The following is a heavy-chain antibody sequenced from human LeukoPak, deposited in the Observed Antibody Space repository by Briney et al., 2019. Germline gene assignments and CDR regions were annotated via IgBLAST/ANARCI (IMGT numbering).Heavy chain of an antibody. CDR3: ARDRSSGYSYVWWLDP. CDR1: GYTFTGYY. Sequence: GASVKVSCKASGYTFTGYYMHWVRQAPGQGLEWMGWINPNSGGTNYAQKFQGRVTMTRDTSISTAYMELSRLRSDDTAVYYCARDRSSGYSYVWWLDPWGQGTLVTVSS. CDR2: INPNSGGT. J-gene: IGHJ5*02. D-gene: IGHD5-18*01. V-gene: IGHV1-2*02.